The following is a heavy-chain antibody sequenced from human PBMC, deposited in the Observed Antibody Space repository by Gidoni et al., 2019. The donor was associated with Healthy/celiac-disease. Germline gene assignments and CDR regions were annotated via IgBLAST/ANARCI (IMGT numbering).Heavy chain of an antibody. CDR1: GFTFSSYG. J-gene: IGHJ4*02. Sequence: QVQLVESGGGVVQPGRSLRLSCAASGFTFSSYGMPWVRQAPGKGLEWVAVISYDGSNKYYADSVKGRFTISRDNSKNTLYLQMNSLRAEDTAVYYCASSGSYPFDYWGQGTLVTVSS. D-gene: IGHD1-26*01. CDR2: ISYDGSNK. V-gene: IGHV3-30*03. CDR3: ASSGSYPFDY.